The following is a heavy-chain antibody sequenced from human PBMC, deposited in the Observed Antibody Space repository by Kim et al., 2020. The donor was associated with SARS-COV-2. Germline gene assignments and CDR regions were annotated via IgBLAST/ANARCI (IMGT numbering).Heavy chain of an antibody. Sequence: GGSLRLSCAASGFTFSSYAMHWVRQAPGKGLEWVAVISYDGSNKYYADSVKGRFTISRDNSKNTLYLQMNSLRAEDTAVYYCARVPKWGLTRFDYWGQGTLVTVSS. CDR3: ARVPKWGLTRFDY. V-gene: IGHV3-30*04. D-gene: IGHD1-26*01. J-gene: IGHJ4*02. CDR2: ISYDGSNK. CDR1: GFTFSSYA.